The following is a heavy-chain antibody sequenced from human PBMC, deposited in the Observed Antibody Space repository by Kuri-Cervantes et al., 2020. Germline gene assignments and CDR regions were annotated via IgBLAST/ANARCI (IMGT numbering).Heavy chain of an antibody. CDR3: AKAIAPGYSYGTNWFDP. J-gene: IGHJ5*02. V-gene: IGHV3-30*18. Sequence: GESLKISCAASGFTFSSYGMHWVRQAPGKGLEWVAVISYDGSNKYYADSVKGRFTISRDNSKNTLYLQMNSLRAEDTAVYYCAKAIAPGYSYGTNWFDPWGQGTLVTVSS. D-gene: IGHD5-18*01. CDR1: GFTFSSYG. CDR2: ISYDGSNK.